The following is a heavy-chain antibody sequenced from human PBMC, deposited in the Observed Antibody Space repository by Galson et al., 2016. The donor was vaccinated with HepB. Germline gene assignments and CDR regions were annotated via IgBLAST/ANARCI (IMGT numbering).Heavy chain of an antibody. CDR3: AREGGGYIAAAGYYYYYGMDV. CDR1: GYTFTSYG. J-gene: IGHJ6*02. Sequence: SVKVSCKASGYTFTSYGISWVRQAPGQGLEWMGWISAYNGNTNYAQKLQGRVTMTTDTSTSTAYMELRSLRPDDTAVYYCAREGGGYIAAAGYYYYYGMDVWGQGTTVTVSS. D-gene: IGHD6-13*01. CDR2: ISAYNGNT. V-gene: IGHV1-18*01.